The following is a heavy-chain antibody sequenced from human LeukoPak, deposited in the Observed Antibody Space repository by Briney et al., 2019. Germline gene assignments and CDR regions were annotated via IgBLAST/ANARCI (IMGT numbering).Heavy chain of an antibody. CDR2: ISGSGGST. J-gene: IGHJ4*02. CDR3: AKLGPTMIVVVIASYFDY. V-gene: IGHV3-23*01. Sequence: PGGSLRLSCAASGFIFSSYAMSWVRQAPGKGLEWVSAISGSGGSTYYADSVKGRFTISRDNSKNTLYLQMNSLRAEDTAVYYCAKLGPTMIVVVIASYFDYWGQGTLVTVSS. CDR1: GFIFSSYA. D-gene: IGHD3-22*01.